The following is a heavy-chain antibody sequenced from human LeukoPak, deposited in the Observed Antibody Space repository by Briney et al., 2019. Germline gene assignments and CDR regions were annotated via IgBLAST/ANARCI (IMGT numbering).Heavy chain of an antibody. CDR1: GFTFSSNA. D-gene: IGHD3-22*01. Sequence: GRSLRLSCAASGFTFSSNAMHWVRQAPGKGLEWVAVISYDGSNKYYADSVKGRFTISRDNSKNTLYLQMNSLRAEDTAVYYCAKDYYDSSGYYEEYFDYWGQGTLVTVSS. J-gene: IGHJ4*02. CDR2: ISYDGSNK. CDR3: AKDYYDSSGYYEEYFDY. V-gene: IGHV3-30*04.